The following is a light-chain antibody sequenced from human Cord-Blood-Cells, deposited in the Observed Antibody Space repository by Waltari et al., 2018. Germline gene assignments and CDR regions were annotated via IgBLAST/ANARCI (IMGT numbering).Light chain of an antibody. CDR1: QSVSSN. J-gene: IGKJ4*01. Sequence: EIVMTQSPATLSVSPGARPTLSCRASQSVSSNLAWYQQKPGQAPRLLIYGASTRATGIPARFSGSGSGTEFTLTISSLQSEDFAVYYCQQYNNWPLTFGGGTKVEIK. CDR2: GAS. CDR3: QQYNNWPLT. V-gene: IGKV3-15*01.